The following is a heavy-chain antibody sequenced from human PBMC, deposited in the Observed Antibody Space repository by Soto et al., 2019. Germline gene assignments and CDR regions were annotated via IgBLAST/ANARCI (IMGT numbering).Heavy chain of an antibody. D-gene: IGHD2-8*01. J-gene: IGHJ5*02. Sequence: QVQLQESGPGLVKPSQTLSLTCTVSGGSISSGDYYWSWIRQPPGKGLEWFGYIYYSGSTYYNPSLKSRLTISVDTSKNQFSLKLSSVTAADTAVYYCARAPYCTNGVCPWFDPWGQGTLVTVSS. V-gene: IGHV4-30-4*01. CDR3: ARAPYCTNGVCPWFDP. CDR1: GGSISSGDYY. CDR2: IYYSGST.